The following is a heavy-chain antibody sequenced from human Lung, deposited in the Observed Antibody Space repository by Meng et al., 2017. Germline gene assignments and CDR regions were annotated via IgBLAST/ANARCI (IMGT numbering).Heavy chain of an antibody. CDR1: GGSFSDYY. CDR3: ARGPTTMAHDFNY. J-gene: IGHJ4*02. V-gene: IGHV4-34*01. Sequence: HVQLQKWGAALLKPSETLSLTCVVSGGSFSDYYWSWIRQPPGKGLEWIGEINHSGSTNYNPSLESRATISVDTSQNNLSLKLSSVTAADSAVYYCARGPTTMAHDFNYWGQGTLVTVSS. CDR2: INHSGST. D-gene: IGHD4-11*01.